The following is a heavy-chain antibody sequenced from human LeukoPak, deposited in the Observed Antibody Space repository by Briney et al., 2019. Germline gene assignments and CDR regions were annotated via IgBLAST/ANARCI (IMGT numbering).Heavy chain of an antibody. CDR3: ARDTYYDFWSGYGPGY. D-gene: IGHD3-3*01. Sequence: GGSLRLACAASGFRFSSYAMSWVRQAPGKGLEWVSAISGSGVSTYYADSVKGRFTVSRDNSKNTLYLQMSSLRAEDTAVYYCARDTYYDFWSGYGPGYWGQGTLVTVSS. V-gene: IGHV3-23*01. CDR2: ISGSGVST. J-gene: IGHJ4*02. CDR1: GFRFSSYA.